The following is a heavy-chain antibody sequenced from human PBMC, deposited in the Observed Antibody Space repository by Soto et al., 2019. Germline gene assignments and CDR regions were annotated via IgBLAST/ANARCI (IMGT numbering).Heavy chain of an antibody. J-gene: IGHJ5*02. CDR3: ARGVLRWQPPRWFDP. Sequence: ASVKVSCKASGYTFTSYGISWVRQAPGQGLEWMGWISAYNGNTNYAQKLQGRVTMTTDTSTSTAYMELRSLRSDDTAGYYCARGVLRWQPPRWFDPWGQGTLVTVSS. CDR2: ISAYNGNT. V-gene: IGHV1-18*01. D-gene: IGHD2-15*01. CDR1: GYTFTSYG.